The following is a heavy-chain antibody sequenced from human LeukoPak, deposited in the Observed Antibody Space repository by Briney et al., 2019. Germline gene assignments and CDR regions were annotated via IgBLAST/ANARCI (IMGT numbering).Heavy chain of an antibody. V-gene: IGHV4-34*01. CDR1: GGSFSGYY. J-gene: IGHJ5*02. CDR3: ARGSRIRVRGVSNWFDP. D-gene: IGHD3-10*01. Sequence: SETLSLTCAVYGGSFSGYYWSWIRQRPGKGLEWIGEINHSGSTNYNPSLKSRVTISVDTSKNQFSLKLSSVTAADTAVYYCARGSRIRVRGVSNWFDPWGQGTLVTVSS. CDR2: INHSGST.